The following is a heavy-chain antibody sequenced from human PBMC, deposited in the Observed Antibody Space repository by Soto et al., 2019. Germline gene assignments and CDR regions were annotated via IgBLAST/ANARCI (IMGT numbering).Heavy chain of an antibody. CDR1: RFTFSNYW. D-gene: IGHD2-15*01. V-gene: IGHV3-7*01. J-gene: IGHJ4*02. CDR3: AREPNSIDY. CDR2: IKQDGSEK. Sequence: EVQLVESGGGLVQPGGSLRLSCAASRFTFSNYWMSWVRQAPGKGLEWVANIKQDGSEKYYVDSVKGRFTISRDNAKTSMYLQMNSMRAEDTAVYYCAREPNSIDYWGQGTLVTVSS.